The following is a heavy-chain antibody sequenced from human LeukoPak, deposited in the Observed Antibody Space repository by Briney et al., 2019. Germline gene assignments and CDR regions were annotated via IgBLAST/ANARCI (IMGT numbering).Heavy chain of an antibody. CDR3: ARDRFSYGDTYYFDY. CDR1: GFTFSSYG. V-gene: IGHV3-33*08. Sequence: GGSLRLSCAASGFTFSSYGMHWVRQAPGEGLEWVAVIWYDGSNKYYADSVKGRFTISRDNSKNTLYLQMNSLRAEDTAVYYCARDRFSYGDTYYFDYWGQGTLVTVSS. J-gene: IGHJ4*02. CDR2: IWYDGSNK. D-gene: IGHD4-17*01.